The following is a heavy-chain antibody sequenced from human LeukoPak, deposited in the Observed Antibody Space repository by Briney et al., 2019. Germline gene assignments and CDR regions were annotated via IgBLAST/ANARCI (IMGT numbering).Heavy chain of an antibody. V-gene: IGHV4-38-2*02. J-gene: IGHJ4*02. D-gene: IGHD2-2*01. CDR1: GYSISSGYY. Sequence: SETLSLTCTVSGYSISSGYYWGWIRQPPGKGLEWIGSIYHSGSTNYNPSLKSRVTISVDTSKNQFSLKLSSVTAADTAVYYCATYGPDCSSTSCYFDYWGQGTLVTVSS. CDR2: IYHSGST. CDR3: ATYGPDCSSTSCYFDY.